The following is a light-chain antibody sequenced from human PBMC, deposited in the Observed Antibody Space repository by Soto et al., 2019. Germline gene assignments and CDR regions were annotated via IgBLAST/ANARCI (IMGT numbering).Light chain of an antibody. J-gene: IGKJ4*01. CDR3: QKYNSAPLT. CDR1: QVISNY. Sequence: DIQMTQSPSSLSASVGDRVTITCRASQVISNYLAWYQQKPGKVPKLLIHTASTLQSGVPSRFSGSGSGTDFTLTISSLQPEDVATYYCQKYNSAPLTFGGGTQVEIK. V-gene: IGKV1-27*01. CDR2: TAS.